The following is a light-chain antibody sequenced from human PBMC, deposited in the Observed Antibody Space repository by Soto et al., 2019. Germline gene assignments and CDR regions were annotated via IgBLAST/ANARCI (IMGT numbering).Light chain of an antibody. V-gene: IGKV3-20*01. CDR2: AAS. CDR1: QSVSSTF. CDR3: QQYGASRQYT. Sequence: EVVLTQSPGTLSLSPGERATLSCRASQSVSSTFLAWYQQKPGQAPRLLIYAASSRVTGSPDRFSSGRSGTDFLLTISSLEPEDFSVYYYQQYGASRQYTFGQGTKLEIK. J-gene: IGKJ2*01.